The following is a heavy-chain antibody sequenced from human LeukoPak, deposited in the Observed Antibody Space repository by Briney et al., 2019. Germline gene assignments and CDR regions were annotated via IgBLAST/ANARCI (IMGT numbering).Heavy chain of an antibody. CDR1: GFTFSSYD. D-gene: IGHD3-16*01. CDR2: ISGSGGST. V-gene: IGHV3-23*01. Sequence: GGSLRLSCAASGFTFSSYDMSWVRQAPGKGLEWVSGISGSGGSTYYADSVKGRFTISRDNSKNTLYLQMNSLRAEDTAVYYCAKDLGRLYYYYMDVWGKGTTVTISS. J-gene: IGHJ6*03. CDR3: AKDLGRLYYYYMDV.